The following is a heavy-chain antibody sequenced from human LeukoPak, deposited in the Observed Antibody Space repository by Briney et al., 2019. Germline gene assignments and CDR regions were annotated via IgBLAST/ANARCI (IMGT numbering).Heavy chain of an antibody. Sequence: HPGGSLRLSCAGSGFSFSSYDMLWVHQATGKGLEWVSAICFDGGSNYASAVTGRFTYSQESAKNSFYLQMNSLSTGETAVYYCSRGGAGTDELDGWGQVTLVT. J-gene: IGHJ4*02. CDR2: ICFDGGS. CDR1: GFSFSSYD. V-gene: IGHV3-13*01. D-gene: IGHD6-19*01. CDR3: SRGGAGTDELDG.